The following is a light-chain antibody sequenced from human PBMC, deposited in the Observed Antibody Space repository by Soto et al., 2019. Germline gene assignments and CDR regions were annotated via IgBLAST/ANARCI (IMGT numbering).Light chain of an antibody. V-gene: IGLV6-57*04. CDR1: SGSIARYN. Sequence: NFMLTQPHSVSGSPGKAVTISCTRSSGSIARYNVQWYQQRPGSAPTTVIYKNDQRPSGVPDRFSGSIDSSSNSASLTISGLKTEDEADYYCQSYDTSNQVFGGGTKVTVL. J-gene: IGLJ3*02. CDR2: KND. CDR3: QSYDTSNQV.